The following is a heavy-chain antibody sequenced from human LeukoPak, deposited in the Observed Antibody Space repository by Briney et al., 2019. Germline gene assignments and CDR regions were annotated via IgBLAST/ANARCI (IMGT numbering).Heavy chain of an antibody. Sequence: SQTLSLTCTVSGGSISTYFWTWIRQPAGKGLEWIGRIYSSGSTNYNPSLKSRVTMSLDTSKNQFSLKLSSVIAADTAIYYCARDLGYCPTTGCYQSRFDPWGQGTLVTVSS. V-gene: IGHV4-4*07. J-gene: IGHJ5*02. CDR3: ARDLGYCPTTGCYQSRFDP. CDR1: GGSISTYF. D-gene: IGHD2-2*01. CDR2: IYSSGST.